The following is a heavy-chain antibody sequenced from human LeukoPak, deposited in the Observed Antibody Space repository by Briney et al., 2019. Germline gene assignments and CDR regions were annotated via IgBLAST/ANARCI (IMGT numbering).Heavy chain of an antibody. V-gene: IGHV3-23*01. CDR3: ARGGADYVIGY. J-gene: IGHJ4*02. CDR1: GFTFSSYG. CDR2: ISGSGDVT. D-gene: IGHD4-17*01. Sequence: GGSLRLSCAASGFTFSSYGMTWVRQAPGKGLEWVSAISGSGDVTYYADSVKGRFTISRDNTKNSLYLQMNNLRAEDTAVYYCARGGADYVIGYWGQGTLVTVSS.